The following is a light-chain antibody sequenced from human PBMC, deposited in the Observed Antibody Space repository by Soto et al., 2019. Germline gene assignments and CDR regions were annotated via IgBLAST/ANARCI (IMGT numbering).Light chain of an antibody. Sequence: EIVLTQSPGTLSLSPGERATLSCRASQSVSNNALAWYQQKPGQAPRLLIYGASNRATGIPDVFSGSGSGTDFTLTISRLEAEDFGVYYCQVYGNSPMYTFGQGTRLEIK. CDR1: QSVSNNA. CDR2: GAS. CDR3: QVYGNSPMYT. J-gene: IGKJ2*01. V-gene: IGKV3-20*01.